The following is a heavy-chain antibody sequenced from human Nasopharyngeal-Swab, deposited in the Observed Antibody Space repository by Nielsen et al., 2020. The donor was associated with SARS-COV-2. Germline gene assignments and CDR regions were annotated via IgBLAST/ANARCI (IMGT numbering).Heavy chain of an antibody. CDR3: ARARNYDTHLVRGYYYYMDV. CDR2: IYYSGST. CDR1: GCSISSYY. D-gene: IGHD3-22*01. Sequence: SETLSLTCTVSGCSISSYYWSWIRQPQGKGLQWIGYIYYSGSTNYNPSLKSRVTISVDTSKNQFSLKLSSLTAADKAVYYCARARNYDTHLVRGYYYYMDVWGKGTTVTVTS. J-gene: IGHJ6*03. V-gene: IGHV4-59*01.